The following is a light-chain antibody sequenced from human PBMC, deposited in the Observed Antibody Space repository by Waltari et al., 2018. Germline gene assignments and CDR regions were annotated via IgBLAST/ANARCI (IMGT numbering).Light chain of an antibody. V-gene: IGKV4-1*01. J-gene: IGKJ5*01. CDR3: QQYYTTPH. Sequence: DIVMTLSPDPLAVSLGQRATTTCKSSPSVLYSSNNRNYLAWYQQKPEQPPKLLISWASTRESGVPDRFSGSGSGTDFTLTISSLQAEDVAVYYCQQYYTTPHFGQGTRLEIK. CDR1: PSVLYSSNNRNY. CDR2: WAS.